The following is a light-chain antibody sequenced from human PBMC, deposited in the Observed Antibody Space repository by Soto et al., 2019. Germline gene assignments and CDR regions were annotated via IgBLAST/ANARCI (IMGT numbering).Light chain of an antibody. CDR1: SGHSSYA. CDR3: QTWGTGIVV. J-gene: IGLJ2*01. CDR2: LNSDGSH. V-gene: IGLV4-69*01. Sequence: QSVLTQSPSASACLGASVKLTCTLRSGHSSYAIAWHQQQPEKGPRYLMKLNSDGSHSKGDGIPDRFSGSSSGAERYLTISSLQSEDEADYYCQTWGTGIVVFGGGTKLTVL.